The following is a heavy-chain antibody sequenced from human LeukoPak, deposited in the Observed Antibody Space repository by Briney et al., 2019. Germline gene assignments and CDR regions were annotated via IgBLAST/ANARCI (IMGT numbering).Heavy chain of an antibody. CDR3: ARDAVAGYFDY. D-gene: IGHD6-19*01. Sequence: PGGSLRFSLEASEFTFSSNSMTWVGKPPGKGLEWVSSISSSSSYIYYADSVKGRFTISRDNAKNSLYLQMNSLRAEDTAVYYCARDAVAGYFDYWGQGTLVTVSS. V-gene: IGHV3-21*01. CDR1: EFTFSSNS. J-gene: IGHJ4*02. CDR2: ISSSSSYI.